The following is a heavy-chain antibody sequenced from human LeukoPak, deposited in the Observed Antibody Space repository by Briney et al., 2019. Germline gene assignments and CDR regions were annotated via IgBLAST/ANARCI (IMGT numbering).Heavy chain of an antibody. J-gene: IGHJ4*02. CDR1: GGSFSGHY. CDR2: INHSGST. Sequence: SETLSLTCAVYGGSFSGHYWTWIRQPPGMGLEWIGEINHSGSTTYNPSLNTRVTISVDTSKHQISLKLSSVTAADTAVYYCARPRYGSGSLDSWGQGTLVTVSS. V-gene: IGHV4-34*01. D-gene: IGHD3-10*01. CDR3: ARPRYGSGSLDS.